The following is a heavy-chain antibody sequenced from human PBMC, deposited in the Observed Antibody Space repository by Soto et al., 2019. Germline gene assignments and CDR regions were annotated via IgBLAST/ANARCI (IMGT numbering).Heavy chain of an antibody. CDR2: IIPIFGTA. V-gene: IGHV1-69*13. CDR3: ARDRSVVAARPGQLDY. J-gene: IGHJ4*02. D-gene: IGHD6-6*01. CDR1: GGTFSSYA. Sequence: SVKVSCKASGGTFSSYAISWVRQAPGQGLEWMGGIIPIFGTANYAQKFQGRVTITADESTSTAYMELSSLRSEDTAVYYCARDRSVVAARPGQLDYWGQGTLVTVSS.